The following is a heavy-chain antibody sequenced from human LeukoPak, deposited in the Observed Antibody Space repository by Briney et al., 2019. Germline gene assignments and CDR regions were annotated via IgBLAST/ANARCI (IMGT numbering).Heavy chain of an antibody. D-gene: IGHD3-22*01. CDR2: INHTGST. CDR3: ARGYDSSGYIYYYYYMDV. V-gene: IGHV4-34*01. CDR1: GGSFSGYY. J-gene: IGHJ6*03. Sequence: SETLSLTCAVYGGSFSGYYWSWIRQPPGKGLEWIGEINHTGSTNYNPSLKSRVTISVDTSKNQFSLKMSSVTAADTAVYYCARGYDSSGYIYYYYYMDVWGKGTTVTVSS.